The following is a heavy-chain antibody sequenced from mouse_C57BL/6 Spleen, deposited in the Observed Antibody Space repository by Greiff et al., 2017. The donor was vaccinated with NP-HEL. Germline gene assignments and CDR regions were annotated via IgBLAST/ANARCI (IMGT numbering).Heavy chain of an antibody. Sequence: VQLQQSGAELARPGASVKMSCKASGYTFTSYTMHWVKQRPGQGLEWIGYINPSSGYTKYNQKFKDKATLTADKSSSTAYMQLSSLTSEDSAVYYCAREVGNYFWYCDVWGTGTTVTVSS. CDR1: GYTFTSYT. V-gene: IGHV1-4*01. J-gene: IGHJ1*03. CDR3: AREVGNYFWYCDV. D-gene: IGHD2-1*01. CDR2: INPSSGYT.